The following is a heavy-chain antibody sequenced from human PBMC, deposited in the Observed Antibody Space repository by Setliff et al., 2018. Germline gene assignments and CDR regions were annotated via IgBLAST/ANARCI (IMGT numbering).Heavy chain of an antibody. J-gene: IGHJ4*02. V-gene: IGHV4-61*09. CDR1: GDSISRGSYY. Sequence: SETLSLTCNVSGDSISRGSYYWSWIRQPAGKGLEWIGQIYTRGSTNENPSLKSRVTISVDTSKNQVFLRLTSVTAEDTAVYFCARRNYRTALDYWGQGTLVTVSS. CDR2: IYTRGST. CDR3: ARRNYRTALDY. D-gene: IGHD3-16*02.